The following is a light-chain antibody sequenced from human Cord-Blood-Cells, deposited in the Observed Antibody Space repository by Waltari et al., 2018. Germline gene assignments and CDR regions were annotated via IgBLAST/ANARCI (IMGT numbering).Light chain of an antibody. CDR3: QQYNNGPRT. Sequence: EIVMTQSPATLSVSPGERATLPCRASQSVSSNLAWYQQKPGQAPRLLIYGASTRATGIPARFSGSASGTEFTLTISSLQSEDCAVYDCQQYNNGPRTFGQGTKVEIK. V-gene: IGKV3-15*01. CDR2: GAS. CDR1: QSVSSN. J-gene: IGKJ1*01.